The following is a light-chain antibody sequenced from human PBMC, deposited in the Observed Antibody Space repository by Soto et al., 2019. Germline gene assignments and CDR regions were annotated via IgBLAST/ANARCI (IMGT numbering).Light chain of an antibody. J-gene: IGLJ2*01. CDR3: SSYTSSSTDVV. Sequence: QSVLTQPASVSGSPGQSITISCTGTSSDVGGYNYVSWYQQHPGKAPKLMIYDVSNRPSGVSNGFSGSKSGNTASLTISGLQAEDEADYYCSSYTSSSTDVVFGGGTKVTVL. V-gene: IGLV2-14*01. CDR2: DVS. CDR1: SSDVGGYNY.